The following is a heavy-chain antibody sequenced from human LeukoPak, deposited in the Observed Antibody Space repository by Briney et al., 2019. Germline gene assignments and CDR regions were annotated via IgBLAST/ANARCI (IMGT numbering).Heavy chain of an antibody. J-gene: IGHJ5*01. CDR3: ARRRDNWFES. CDR1: GYSYSSYW. CDR2: IYPGDSDT. V-gene: IGHV5-51*01. Sequence: GESLKIYCKGSGYSYSSYWIGWVRQMPGKGLGWMGIIYPGDSDTKHSPSFQGQVTISADKSISIAYRHWSSLQTSASVSYYCARRRDNWFESSGEGTLVTVSS.